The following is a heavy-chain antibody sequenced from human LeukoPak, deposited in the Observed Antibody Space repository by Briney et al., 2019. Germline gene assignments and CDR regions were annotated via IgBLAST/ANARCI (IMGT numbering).Heavy chain of an antibody. CDR2: INPNSGGT. Sequence: ASVKVSCKASGYTFTGYYMHWVRQAPGQGLEWMGRINPNSGGTNYAQKFQGRVTMTRDTSISTAYMELSSLRSEDTAVYYCARSGTAAPGRAPRGWFDPWGQGTLVTVSS. J-gene: IGHJ5*02. CDR1: GYTFTGYY. D-gene: IGHD3-10*01. CDR3: ARSGTAAPGRAPRGWFDP. V-gene: IGHV1-2*06.